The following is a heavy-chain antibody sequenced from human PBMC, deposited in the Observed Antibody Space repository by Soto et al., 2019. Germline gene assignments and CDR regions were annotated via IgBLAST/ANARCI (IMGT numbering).Heavy chain of an antibody. CDR2: ISSSGSTI. V-gene: IGHV3-48*03. D-gene: IGHD1-26*01. Sequence: GGSLRLSCTTSGFTFSNYDMNWVRQAPGKGLEWVSYISSSGSTIYNADSVKGRFTISRDNAKNSLYLQMNSLRAEDTAVYYCWGWEEHFYWGQGTLVTVSS. CDR1: GFTFSNYD. J-gene: IGHJ4*02. CDR3: WGWEEHFY.